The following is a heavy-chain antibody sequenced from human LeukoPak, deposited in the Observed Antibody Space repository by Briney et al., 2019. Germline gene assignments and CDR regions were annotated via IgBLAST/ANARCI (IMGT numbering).Heavy chain of an antibody. J-gene: IGHJ6*01. CDR1: GYTFTSYG. V-gene: IGHV1-18*01. CDR2: ISAYNGNT. D-gene: IGHD3-10*01. Sequence: GASVKVSCKASGYTFTSYGISWVRQAPGQGLEWMGWISAYNGNTNYAQKLQGRVTMTTDTSTSTACIEMRSLRSDDTAVYYCAREGVTMVRGVIICTNYYYYGMDVWGQGTTVTVAS. CDR3: AREGVTMVRGVIICTNYYYYGMDV.